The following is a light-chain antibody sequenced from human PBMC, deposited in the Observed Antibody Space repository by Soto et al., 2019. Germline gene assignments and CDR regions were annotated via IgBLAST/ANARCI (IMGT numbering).Light chain of an antibody. Sequence: DIQMTQSPSSLSASVGDRVTVTCQASQDITNFLNWYQHKPGKVPKVLIYDTSNLATGVSSRFSGSGSGTYFTFTISSLQPEDVATYFCQQYDNFPPITFGQGTRLEIK. J-gene: IGKJ5*01. CDR1: QDITNF. CDR2: DTS. V-gene: IGKV1-33*01. CDR3: QQYDNFPPIT.